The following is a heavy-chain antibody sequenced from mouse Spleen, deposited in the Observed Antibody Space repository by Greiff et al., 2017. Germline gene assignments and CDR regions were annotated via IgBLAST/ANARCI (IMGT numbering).Heavy chain of an antibody. CDR2: ISSGGGNT. J-gene: IGHJ3*01. V-gene: IGHV5-9*04. CDR3: ASPRQLGLRGFAY. D-gene: IGHD3-2*01. CDR1: GFTFSSYA. Sequence: EVKLQESGGGLVKLGGSLKLSCAASGFTFSSYAMSWVRQTPEKRLEWVATISSGGGNTYYPDSVKGRFTISRDNAKNTLYLQMSSLKSEDTAMYYCASPRQLGLRGFAYWGQGTLVTVSA.